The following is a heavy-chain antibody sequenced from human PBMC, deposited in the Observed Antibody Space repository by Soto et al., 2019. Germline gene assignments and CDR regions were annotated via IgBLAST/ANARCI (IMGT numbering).Heavy chain of an antibody. CDR2: IDPSDSYT. V-gene: IGHV5-10-1*01. Sequence: GESLKISCKASGYNFTAFWIHWVRQMPVKGLEWMGRIDPSDSYTNYSPSFQGHVTISADKAINTAYLQWSSLKASDTAMYYCATRKYCSTSGCYADYYYGKDVCGPGTTVTGSS. D-gene: IGHD2-2*01. CDR1: GYNFTAFW. J-gene: IGHJ6*02. CDR3: ATRKYCSTSGCYADYYYGKDV.